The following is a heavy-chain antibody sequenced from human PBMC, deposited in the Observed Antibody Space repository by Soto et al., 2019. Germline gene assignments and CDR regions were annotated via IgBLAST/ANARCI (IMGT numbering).Heavy chain of an antibody. CDR2: IYHNGNT. CDR3: ARARFQVLYGKPYFDS. V-gene: IGHV4-31*03. Sequence: QVQLQESGPGLVKPSQTLSLTCTVSGGSITTGGSYWSWIRQHPGKGLEWIGNIYHNGNTYYNPSLKSRLTISVDTSKNHFSLMVDSVTAADTAVYYCARARFQVLYGKPYFDSWGQGTLVTVSS. CDR1: GGSITTGGSY. J-gene: IGHJ4*02. D-gene: IGHD2-2*02.